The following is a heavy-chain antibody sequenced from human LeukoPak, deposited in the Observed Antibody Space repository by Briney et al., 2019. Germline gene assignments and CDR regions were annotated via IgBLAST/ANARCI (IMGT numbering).Heavy chain of an antibody. CDR3: ARAVPGPGAILWFDP. Sequence: GGSLRLSCAASGFTFSDYYMSWIRQAPGEGLEWVSYISSSGSSIYYADSVKGRFTISRDNAKNSLYLQMNSLGAEDTAVYYCARAVPGPGAILWFDPWGQGTLVTVSS. CDR1: GFTFSDYY. D-gene: IGHD2-2*02. CDR2: ISSSGSSI. V-gene: IGHV3-11*01. J-gene: IGHJ5*02.